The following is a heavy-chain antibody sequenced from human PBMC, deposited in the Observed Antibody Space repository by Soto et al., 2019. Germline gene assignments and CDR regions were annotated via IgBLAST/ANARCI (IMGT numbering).Heavy chain of an antibody. CDR3: ARGIKMATPRRHYFVY. J-gene: IGHJ4*02. CDR1: GFSFTSYW. Sequence: EVQLVQSGAEVKKPGESLRISCKGSGFSFTSYWITWVRQMPGKGLEWVARIDPSDSSTNYSPSFRGHVIISADRPSNTAYRQCSSLRASDTARYYCARGIKMATPRRHYFVYWGQGALGIVAP. V-gene: IGHV5-10-1*03. CDR2: IDPSDSST.